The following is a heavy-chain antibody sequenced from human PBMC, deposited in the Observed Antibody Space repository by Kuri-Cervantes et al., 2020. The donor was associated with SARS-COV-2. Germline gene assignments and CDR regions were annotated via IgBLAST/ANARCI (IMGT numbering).Heavy chain of an antibody. CDR1: GYSITSYG. CDR3: ARDQPAGCSTSGCLGLDDYFAMDV. CDR2: ISAYNGNT. D-gene: IGHD2-2*01. V-gene: IGHV1-18*01. Sequence: ASVKVSCKASGYSITSYGFSWVRQAPGHGLEWMGWISAYNGNTDYAQTFQDRVSMTTDTSTGITYMELRNLRSDDTAVYYCARDQPAGCSTSGCLGLDDYFAMDVWGQGTSVTVSS. J-gene: IGHJ6*02.